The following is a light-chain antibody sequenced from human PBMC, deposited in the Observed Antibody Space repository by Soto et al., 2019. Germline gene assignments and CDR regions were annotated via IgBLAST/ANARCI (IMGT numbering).Light chain of an antibody. J-gene: IGKJ2*01. CDR1: QSVRSTF. CDR3: QQCDTSPPTYT. Sequence: EVVLTQSPGTLSLSPGERVTLSCRTSQSVRSTFLAWYQQKPGQAPRLLIYGASTRATGIPDRFSGSGSGTDFTLTISRLEPEDSAVYYCQQCDTSPPTYTFGQGTKLEIK. V-gene: IGKV3-20*01. CDR2: GAS.